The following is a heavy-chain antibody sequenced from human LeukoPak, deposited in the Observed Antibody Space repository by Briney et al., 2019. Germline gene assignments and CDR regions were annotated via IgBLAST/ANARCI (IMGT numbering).Heavy chain of an antibody. CDR3: ARYPGGDY. V-gene: IGHV4-31*03. CDR2: IHYSGST. Sequence: SETLSLTCTVSGGSISSGGYYWSWIRQHPGKGLEWIGYIHYSGSTYYNPSLKSRVTMSVDTSKNQFSLKLSSVTAVDTAVYYCARYPGGDYWGQGTLVTVSS. J-gene: IGHJ4*02. D-gene: IGHD3-10*01. CDR1: GGSISSGGYY.